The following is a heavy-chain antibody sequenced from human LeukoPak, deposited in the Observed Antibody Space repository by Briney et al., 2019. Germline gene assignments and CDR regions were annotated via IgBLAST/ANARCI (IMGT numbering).Heavy chain of an antibody. D-gene: IGHD3-3*01. CDR2: ISYDGSNK. V-gene: IGHV3-30-3*01. Sequence: QPGGSLRLSCAASGFTFSSYAMHWVRQAPGKGLEWVAVISYDGSNKYYADSVKGRFTISRDNSKNTLYLQMNSLRAEDTAVYYCARGKDFGVVIRGYFDYWGQGTLVTVSS. CDR1: GFTFSSYA. CDR3: ARGKDFGVVIRGYFDY. J-gene: IGHJ4*02.